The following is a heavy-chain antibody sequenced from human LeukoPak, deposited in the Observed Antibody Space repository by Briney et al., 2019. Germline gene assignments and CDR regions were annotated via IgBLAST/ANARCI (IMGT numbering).Heavy chain of an antibody. CDR3: VREREPYYYDSSGYDDAFDI. D-gene: IGHD3-22*01. J-gene: IGHJ3*02. CDR2: ISSSSSYI. CDR1: GFTFSSYS. Sequence: GGSLRLSCAASGFTFSSYSMNWVRQAPGKGLECVSSISSSSSYIYYADSVKGRFTISRDNAKNSLYLQMNSLRAEDTAVYYCVREREPYYYDSSGYDDAFDIWGQGTMATVSS. V-gene: IGHV3-21*01.